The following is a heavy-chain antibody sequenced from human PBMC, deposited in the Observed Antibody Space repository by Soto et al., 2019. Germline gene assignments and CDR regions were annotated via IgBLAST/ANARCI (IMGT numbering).Heavy chain of an antibody. CDR1: GGSFSGYY. CDR3: ARGVVVPAAIGIDY. V-gene: IGHV4-34*01. J-gene: IGHJ4*02. Sequence: QVQLQQWGAGLLKPSETLSLTCAVYGGSFSGYYWSWIRQPPGQGLEWIGEINHSGSTNYNPSLKRRVTISVATSKNQFSLKLISVTAADTAVYYYARGVVVPAAIGIDYWGQGTLVTVSS. D-gene: IGHD2-2*01. CDR2: INHSGST.